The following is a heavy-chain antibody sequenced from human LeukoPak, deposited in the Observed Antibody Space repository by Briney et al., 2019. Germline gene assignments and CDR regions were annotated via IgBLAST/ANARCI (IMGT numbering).Heavy chain of an antibody. CDR1: GFTFSSYA. Sequence: GGSLRLSCAASGFTFSSYAMSWVRQAPGKGLEWVSAISGSGGGTYYADYVKSRFTISRDNSKNTLYLQVNSLRAEDTAVYYCAKYRGLRYYDDWGQGTLVTVSS. CDR2: ISGSGGGT. D-gene: IGHD3-22*01. V-gene: IGHV3-23*01. CDR3: AKYRGLRYYDD. J-gene: IGHJ4*02.